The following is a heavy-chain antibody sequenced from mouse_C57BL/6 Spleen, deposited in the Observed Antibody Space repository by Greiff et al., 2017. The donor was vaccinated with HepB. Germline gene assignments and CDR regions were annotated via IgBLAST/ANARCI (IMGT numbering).Heavy chain of an antibody. D-gene: IGHD6-1*01. CDR1: GYTFTSYW. J-gene: IGHJ4*01. V-gene: IGHV1-7*01. CDR3: ARGPLAYPPMDY. Sequence: VQRVESGAELAKPGASVKLSCKASGYTFTSYWMHWVKQRPGQGLEWIGYINPSSGYTKYNQKFKDKATLTADKSSSTAYMQLSSLTYEDSAVYYCARGPLAYPPMDYWGQGTSVTVSS. CDR2: INPSSGYT.